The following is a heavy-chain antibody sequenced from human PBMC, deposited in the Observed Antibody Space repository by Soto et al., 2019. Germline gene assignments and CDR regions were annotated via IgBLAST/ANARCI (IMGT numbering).Heavy chain of an antibody. CDR2: IIPIFGTA. D-gene: IGHD2-2*01. CDR3: ASPDCSSTSCPFDY. J-gene: IGHJ4*02. V-gene: IGHV1-69*13. Sequence: SVKVSCKASGGPFSSYAISWVRQAPGQGLEWMGRIIPIFGTANYAQKFQGRVTITAAESTSTAYMELSSLRSEDTAVYYCASPDCSSTSCPFDYWGQGTMVTVSS. CDR1: GGPFSSYA.